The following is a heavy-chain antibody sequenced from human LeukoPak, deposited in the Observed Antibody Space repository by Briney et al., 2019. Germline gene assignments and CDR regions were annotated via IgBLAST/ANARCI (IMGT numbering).Heavy chain of an antibody. CDR2: INHSGST. V-gene: IGHV4-34*01. Sequence: KPSEPLSLTCAVYGGSFSGYYWSWIRQPPGKGLEWIGEINHSGSTNYNPSLKSRVTISVDTSKNQFSLKLSSVTAADTAVYYCARRYCSGGSCYSTYRYYYYMDVWGKGTTVTVSS. CDR1: GGSFSGYY. D-gene: IGHD2-15*01. CDR3: ARRYCSGGSCYSTYRYYYYMDV. J-gene: IGHJ6*03.